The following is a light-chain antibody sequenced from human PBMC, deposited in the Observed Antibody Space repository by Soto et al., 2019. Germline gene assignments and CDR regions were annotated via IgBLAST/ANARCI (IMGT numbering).Light chain of an antibody. Sequence: AIRMTQSPSSLSASTGDRVTITCRASQGISSYLAWYQQKPGKAPKRLIYAASSLQSGVPSRFSGSGSGTEFNLTISSLQPEDVATYYCLQHNSYPFTFGQGTRL. CDR2: AAS. J-gene: IGKJ5*01. V-gene: IGKV1-8*01. CDR3: LQHNSYPFT. CDR1: QGISSY.